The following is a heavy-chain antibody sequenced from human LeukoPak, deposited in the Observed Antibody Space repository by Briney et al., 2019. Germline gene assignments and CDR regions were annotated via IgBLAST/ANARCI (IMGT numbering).Heavy chain of an antibody. D-gene: IGHD3-10*01. CDR1: GFTFSSYW. V-gene: IGHV3-74*01. CDR2: IKSDGST. Sequence: GGSLRLSCAASGFTFSSYWMHWVRQTPGKGLVWVSRIKSDGSTIYADSVKGRFTISRDNARNTLYLQMNSLRAEDTAVYYCARAAWGQPMVRYYFDYWGQGTLVTVSS. J-gene: IGHJ4*02. CDR3: ARAAWGQPMVRYYFDY.